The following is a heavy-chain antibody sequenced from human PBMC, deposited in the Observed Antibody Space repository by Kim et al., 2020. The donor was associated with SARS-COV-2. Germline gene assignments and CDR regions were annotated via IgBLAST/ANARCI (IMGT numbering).Heavy chain of an antibody. V-gene: IGHV3-30*04. J-gene: IGHJ3*02. CDR2: ISYDGSNK. Sequence: GGYLRLSCAASGFTFSSYAMHWVRQAPGKGLEWVAVISYDGSNKYYADSVKGRFTISRDNSKNTLYLQMNSLRAEDTAVYYCAREGSGWYRHAFDIWGQG. CDR1: GFTFSSYA. CDR3: AREGSGWYRHAFDI. D-gene: IGHD6-19*01.